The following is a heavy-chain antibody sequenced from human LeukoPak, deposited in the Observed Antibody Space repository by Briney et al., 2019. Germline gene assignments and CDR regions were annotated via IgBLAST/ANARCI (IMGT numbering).Heavy chain of an antibody. J-gene: IGHJ4*02. Sequence: PSETLSLTCTVSGGSISSYYWSWIRQPPGKRLEWIGYIYYSGSIKYNPSLKSRVTISVDTSKNQFSLRLNSVTTADTAVYYCARAVDGYNSDYWGQGTLVTVSS. CDR3: ARAVDGYNSDY. CDR1: GGSISSYY. D-gene: IGHD5-24*01. CDR2: IYYSGSI. V-gene: IGHV4-59*01.